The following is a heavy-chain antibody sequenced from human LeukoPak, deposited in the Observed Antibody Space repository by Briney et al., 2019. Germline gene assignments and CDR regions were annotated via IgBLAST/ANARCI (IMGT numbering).Heavy chain of an antibody. CDR1: GGTFSSYA. CDR2: IIPILGIA. CDR3: ARLGFYNWNDDRDY. J-gene: IGHJ4*02. V-gene: IGHV1-69*04. D-gene: IGHD1-20*01. Sequence: SVKVSCKASGGTFSSYAISWVRQAPGQGLEWMGRIIPILGIANYAQKFQGRVTITADKSTSTAYMELSSLRSEDTAAYYCARLGFYNWNDDRDYWGQGTLVTVSS.